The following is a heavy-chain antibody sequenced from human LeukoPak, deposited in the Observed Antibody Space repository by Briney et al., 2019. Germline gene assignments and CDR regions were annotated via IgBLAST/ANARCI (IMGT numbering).Heavy chain of an antibody. CDR3: AGGGSSSWPHFDY. J-gene: IGHJ4*02. D-gene: IGHD6-13*01. V-gene: IGHV1-69*04. CDR1: GGTFSNYA. Sequence: ASVKVSCKASGGTFSNYAISWVRQAPGQGLEWMGRIIPILGIANYAQKFQGRVTITADKSTSTAYMELSSLRSEDTAVYYCAGGGSSSWPHFDYWGQGTLVTVSS. CDR2: IIPILGIA.